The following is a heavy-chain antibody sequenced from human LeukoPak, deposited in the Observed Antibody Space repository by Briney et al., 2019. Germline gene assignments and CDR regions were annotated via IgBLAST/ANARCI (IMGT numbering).Heavy chain of an antibody. Sequence: ASVKVSCKASGYTFSDHGFSWVRQAPGQGLEWMGWIKTNTGNPTYAQAFTGRFVFSLDTSVSMAYLQITNLKSDDTATYYCARGYSHDREGAFDIWGQGTMVTVSS. CDR2: IKTNTGNP. CDR1: GYTFSDHG. V-gene: IGHV7-4-1*04. J-gene: IGHJ3*02. D-gene: IGHD5-18*01. CDR3: ARGYSHDREGAFDI.